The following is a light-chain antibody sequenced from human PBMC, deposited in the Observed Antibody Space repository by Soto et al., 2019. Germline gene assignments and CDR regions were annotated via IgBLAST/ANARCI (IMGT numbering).Light chain of an antibody. CDR2: GAS. CDR1: QNVSGSY. J-gene: IGKJ5*01. CDR3: QYYGSSPIT. V-gene: IGKV3-20*01. Sequence: IVLSNSLGTVSFSKGERAPLSCSVSQNVSGSYLAWYQQKPGQAPRLLIFGASSRASGIPDRFSGSGSGTDFTLTISRLEPEDFALFYCQYYGSSPITFGQGTRLDI.